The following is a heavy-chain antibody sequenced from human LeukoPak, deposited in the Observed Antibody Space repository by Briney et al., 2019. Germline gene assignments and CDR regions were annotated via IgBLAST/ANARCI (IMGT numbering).Heavy chain of an antibody. CDR2: ISGSGGST. Sequence: GGSLRLSCAAAGFTFSSYAMSWVRQAPGKGLEWVSAISGSGGSTYYADSVKGRFTISRDNSKNTLYLQMNSLRAEDTAVYYCAKDGENSYGYEFDYWGQETLVTVSS. CDR1: GFTFSSYA. CDR3: AKDGENSYGYEFDY. D-gene: IGHD5-18*01. J-gene: IGHJ4*02. V-gene: IGHV3-23*01.